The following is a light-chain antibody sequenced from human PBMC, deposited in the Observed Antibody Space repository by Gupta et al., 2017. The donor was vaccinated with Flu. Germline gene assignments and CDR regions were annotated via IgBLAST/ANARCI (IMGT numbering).Light chain of an antibody. J-gene: IGLJ3*02. CDR1: SNDYSDS. Sequence: PGQSITSSCTVASNDYSDSDSWYHQHPGNVPKLISYEVTHRPSGISDRFSGSKSGTTASLTISGLRAEDEADYYCSSYTYTRAVFGGGTRLTVL. CDR2: EVT. V-gene: IGLV2-14*01. CDR3: SSYTYTRAV.